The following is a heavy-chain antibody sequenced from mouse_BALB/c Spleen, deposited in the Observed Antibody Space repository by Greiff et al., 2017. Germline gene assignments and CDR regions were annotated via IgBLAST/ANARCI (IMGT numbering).Heavy chain of an antibody. CDR2: ISSGGST. D-gene: IGHD2-4*01. CDR3: ATYDYDVGWFAY. Sequence: EVQRVESGGGLVQPGGSRKLSCAASGFTFSSYAMSWVRQTPEKRLEWVASISSGGSTYYSDSVKGRFTISRDNARNILYLQMSSLRSEDTAMYYCATYDYDVGWFAYWGQGTLVTVSA. J-gene: IGHJ3*01. CDR1: GFTFSSYA. V-gene: IGHV5-6-5*01.